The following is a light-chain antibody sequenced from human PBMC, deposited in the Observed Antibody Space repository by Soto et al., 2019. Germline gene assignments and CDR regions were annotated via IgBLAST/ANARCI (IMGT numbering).Light chain of an antibody. CDR3: QQYNSYWT. CDR1: QSISIW. Sequence: DIQMTQSPSTLSASVGDRVTITCRASQSISIWLAWYQQKPGKAPNLLIYKASSLESGVPSRFSGSGSGTDVTLTISSLQPDDFATYYCQQYNSYWTFGQGTKVEIK. V-gene: IGKV1-5*03. CDR2: KAS. J-gene: IGKJ1*01.